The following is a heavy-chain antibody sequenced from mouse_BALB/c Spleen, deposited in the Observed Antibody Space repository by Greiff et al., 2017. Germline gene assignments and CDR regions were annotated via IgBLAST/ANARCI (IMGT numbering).Heavy chain of an antibody. CDR2: ISDGGSYT. V-gene: IGHV5-4*02. J-gene: IGHJ3*01. CDR3: ARDRGGFAY. CDR1: GFTFSDYY. D-gene: IGHD3-3*01. Sequence: EVNVVESGGGLVKPGGSLKLSCAASGFTFSDYYMYWVRQTPEKRLEWVATISDGGSYTYYPDSVKGRFTISRDNAKNNLYLQMSSLKSEDTAMYYCARDRGGFAYWGQGTLVTVSA.